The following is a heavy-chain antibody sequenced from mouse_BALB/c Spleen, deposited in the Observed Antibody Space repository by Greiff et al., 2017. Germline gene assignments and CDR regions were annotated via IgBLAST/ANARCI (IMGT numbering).Heavy chain of an antibody. CDR1: GFSFTSYG. Sequence: VQLKESGPGLVAPSQSLSISCTVSGFSFTSYGVHWVRQPPGKGLEWLGVISAGGSTNYNSALMSRLSISKDNSKSQVYLKMNSLQTDDTAMYYCARGGYYDSYYYAMDYWGQGTSVTVSS. CDR3: ARGGYYDSYYYAMDY. J-gene: IGHJ4*01. CDR2: ISAGGST. D-gene: IGHD2-4*01. V-gene: IGHV2-9*02.